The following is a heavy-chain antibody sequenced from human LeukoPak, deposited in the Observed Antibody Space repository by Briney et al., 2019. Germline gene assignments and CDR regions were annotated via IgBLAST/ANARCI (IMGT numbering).Heavy chain of an antibody. CDR1: GGSISSSSYY. V-gene: IGHV4-39*07. CDR3: ARPSQQGSWYNWFDP. D-gene: IGHD6-13*01. Sequence: PSETLSLTCTVSGGSISSSSYYWGWIRQPPGKGLEWIGSIYYSGSTYYNPSLKSRVTISVDTSKNQFSLKLSSVTAADTAVYYCARPSQQGSWYNWFDPWGQGTLVTVSS. CDR2: IYYSGST. J-gene: IGHJ5*02.